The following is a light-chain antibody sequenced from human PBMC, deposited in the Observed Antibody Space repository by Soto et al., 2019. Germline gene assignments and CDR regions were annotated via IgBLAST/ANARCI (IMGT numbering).Light chain of an antibody. CDR2: GAS. CDR3: QQRTDRPPWT. CDR1: QRVSSSY. J-gene: IGKJ1*01. V-gene: IGKV3D-20*02. Sequence: EILLTQSPGTLSLSRQSGCNPHRSLSQRVSSSYLAWYQQKPGQAPRLLIYGASSRATGIPDRFSGSGSGTDFTLSISSLEPEDFAVYYCQQRTDRPPWTFGQGTKVDI.